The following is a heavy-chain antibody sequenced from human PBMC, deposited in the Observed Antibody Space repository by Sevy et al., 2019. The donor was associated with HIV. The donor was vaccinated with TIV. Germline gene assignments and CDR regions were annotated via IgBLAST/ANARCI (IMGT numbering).Heavy chain of an antibody. Sequence: SETLSLTCSVSGDSISSGDYYWNWIRQSPGKGLEWIGYFFYSNSPHYKPSLKGRVTISADMAENHISLKVTSVTAADSAVYYCARGENLASATFDFWGQGTLVTVSS. J-gene: IGHJ5*01. CDR3: ARGENLASATFDF. CDR2: FFYSNSP. CDR1: GDSISSGDYY. V-gene: IGHV4-30-4*01. D-gene: IGHD1-26*01.